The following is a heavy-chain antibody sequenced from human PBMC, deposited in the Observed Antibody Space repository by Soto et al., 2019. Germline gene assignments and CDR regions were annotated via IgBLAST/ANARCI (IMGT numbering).Heavy chain of an antibody. CDR1: GFTFSSYG. J-gene: IGHJ6*02. Sequence: GGSLRLSCAASGFTFSSYGMHWVRQAPGKGLEWVAVIWYDGSNKYYADSVKGRFTISRDNSKNTLYLQMNSLRAEDTAVYYCARERRGYSYGASLDVWGQGTTVTVSS. V-gene: IGHV3-33*01. CDR3: ARERRGYSYGASLDV. CDR2: IWYDGSNK. D-gene: IGHD5-18*01.